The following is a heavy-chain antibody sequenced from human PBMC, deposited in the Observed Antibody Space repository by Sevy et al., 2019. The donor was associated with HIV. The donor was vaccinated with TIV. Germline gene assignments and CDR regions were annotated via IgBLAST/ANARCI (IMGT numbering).Heavy chain of an antibody. J-gene: IGHJ4*02. CDR2: ISYDGSYK. CDR1: GFTFRTHA. Sequence: GGSLRLSCAASGFTFRTHAMHWVRQAPGKGLEWVALISYDGSYKSYGDSVKGRFTISRDGSKNTLYLQMISLRPEDTAVYYCARDSGYSINWYPAYWGQGTLVTVSS. V-gene: IGHV3-30*03. D-gene: IGHD6-13*01. CDR3: ARDSGYSINWYPAY.